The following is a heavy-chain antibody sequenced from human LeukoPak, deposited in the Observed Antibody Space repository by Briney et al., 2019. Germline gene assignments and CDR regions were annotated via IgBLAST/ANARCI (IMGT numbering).Heavy chain of an antibody. CDR2: IYPGDSDT. CDR3: AKMVRDSYGANYYGTYYFDY. CDR1: GYSFTSNW. Sequence: GESLKISCKSSGYSFTSNWIGWVRQMPGKGLEWMGTIYPGDSDTRYSPSFQGQVTISVDKSIGTAYLQWGSLKASDTAMYYCAKMVRDSYGANYYGTYYFDYWGQGTLVTVSS. D-gene: IGHD4/OR15-4a*01. V-gene: IGHV5-51*01. J-gene: IGHJ4*02.